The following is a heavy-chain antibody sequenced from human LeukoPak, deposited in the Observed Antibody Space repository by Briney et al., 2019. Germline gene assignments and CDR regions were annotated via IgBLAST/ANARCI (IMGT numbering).Heavy chain of an antibody. CDR1: GGSISGYY. D-gene: IGHD2/OR15-2a*01. CDR2: IYYGGST. Sequence: SETLSLTCTVSGGSISGYYWSWIRQPPGKGPEWIGYIYYGGSTNYNPSLKSRVAISVDTSKNQFSLRLSSVTAADTAVYYCARVVLPPGGAFDIWGQGTMVTVSS. J-gene: IGHJ3*02. CDR3: ARVVLPPGGAFDI. V-gene: IGHV4-59*01.